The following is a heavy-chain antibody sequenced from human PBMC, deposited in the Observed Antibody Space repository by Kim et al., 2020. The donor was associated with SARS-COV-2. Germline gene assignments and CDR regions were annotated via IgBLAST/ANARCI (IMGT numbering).Heavy chain of an antibody. J-gene: IGHJ6*01. CDR1: GYSISSGYY. Sequence: SETLSLTCTVSGYSISSGYYWGWIRQPPGKGLEWIGSIYHSGSTYYNPSLKSRVTISVDTSKNQFSLKLSSVTAADTAVYYCARDEGCSSTSCYYYYGM. D-gene: IGHD2-2*01. CDR2: IYHSGST. V-gene: IGHV4-38-2*02. CDR3: ARDEGCSSTSCYYYYGM.